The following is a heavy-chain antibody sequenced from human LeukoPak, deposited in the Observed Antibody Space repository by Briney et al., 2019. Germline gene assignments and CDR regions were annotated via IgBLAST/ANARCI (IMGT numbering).Heavy chain of an antibody. J-gene: IGHJ4*02. CDR3: ARGSYYDSSGYPDY. CDR1: GFIFSSYS. Sequence: GGSLRLSCAASGFIFSSYSMNWVRQAPGNGLEWVSYITSSSSTIYYADSVKGRFTISRDNAKKSLYLQMNSLRAEDTAVYYCARGSYYDSSGYPDYWGQGTLVTVSS. V-gene: IGHV3-48*01. CDR2: ITSSSSTI. D-gene: IGHD3-22*01.